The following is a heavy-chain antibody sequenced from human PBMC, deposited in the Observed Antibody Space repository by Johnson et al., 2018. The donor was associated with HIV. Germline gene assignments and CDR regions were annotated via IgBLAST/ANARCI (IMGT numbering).Heavy chain of an antibody. V-gene: IGHV3-30*02. J-gene: IGHJ3*02. D-gene: IGHD1-14*01. Sequence: QVQLVESGGGLVQPGGSLRLSCAASGFTFSTYWMNWVRQAPGKGLEWVAFIRYDGSNKYYADSVKGRFTISRDNSKNTLYLQMNSLRAEDKAVYYCNQDAFDIWGQGTMVTVSS. CDR2: IRYDGSNK. CDR1: GFTFSTYW. CDR3: NQDAFDI.